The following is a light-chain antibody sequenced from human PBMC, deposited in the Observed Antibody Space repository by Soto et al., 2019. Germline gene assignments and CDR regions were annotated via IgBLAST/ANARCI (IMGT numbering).Light chain of an antibody. CDR3: QSYDSSLSGYV. V-gene: IGLV1-40*01. Sequence: QSLLTQRPSVSGAPGQRVTISCTGSSAKIGAAYHVDWYQQLPGTAPKLPIYGNNNRPSGVPARFPGSKSGTSASLATAGLQAEDEGDYYCQSYDSSLSGYVFGTGTKVTGL. J-gene: IGLJ1*01. CDR2: GNN. CDR1: SAKIGAAYH.